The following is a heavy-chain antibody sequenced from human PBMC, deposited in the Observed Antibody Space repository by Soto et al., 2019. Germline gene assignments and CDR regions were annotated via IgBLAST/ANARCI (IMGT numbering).Heavy chain of an antibody. CDR2: IYYSGST. CDR1: GGSISSGGYY. Sequence: SETLSLTCTVSGGSISSGGYYWSWIRQHPGKGLEWIGYIYYSGSTYYNPSLKSRVTISVDTSKNQFSLKLNSVTAADTAVYYCARLGAYYQSLDPWGPGILVTVPS. D-gene: IGHD2-21*01. J-gene: IGHJ5*02. CDR3: ARLGAYYQSLDP. V-gene: IGHV4-31*03.